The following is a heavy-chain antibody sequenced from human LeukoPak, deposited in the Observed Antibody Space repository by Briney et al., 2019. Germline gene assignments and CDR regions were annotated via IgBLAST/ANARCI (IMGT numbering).Heavy chain of an antibody. CDR3: ARGGYCGGDCCFYY. D-gene: IGHD2-21*02. Sequence: SETLSLTCTVSGCSIRSYYWSWIRQPAGKGLEWIGRVYSSGSTNYNPSLKSRVSISVDTSKNQFSLRLSTVTAADTAVYYCARGGYCGGDCCFYYWGQGTLVTVSS. CDR2: VYSSGST. J-gene: IGHJ4*02. CDR1: GCSIRSYY. V-gene: IGHV4-4*07.